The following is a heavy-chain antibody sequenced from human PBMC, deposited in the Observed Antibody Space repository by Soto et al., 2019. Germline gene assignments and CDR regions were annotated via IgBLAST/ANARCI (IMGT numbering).Heavy chain of an antibody. J-gene: IGHJ6*02. CDR3: ARVKTGNPGYYAMDV. CDR2: IFPGDSDT. CDR1: GYIFSNYW. Sequence: XESLKLSWKASGYIFSNYWIGWVRQMPGKGLEWMGMIFPGDSDTRYSPSFQGQVTMSAGKSINTAYLQWNDLKASDTAIYYCARVKTGNPGYYAMDVWGQGTTVTVSS. D-gene: IGHD6-13*01. V-gene: IGHV5-51*01.